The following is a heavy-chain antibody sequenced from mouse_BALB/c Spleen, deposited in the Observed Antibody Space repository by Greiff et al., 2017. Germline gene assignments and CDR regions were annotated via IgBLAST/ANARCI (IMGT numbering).Heavy chain of an antibody. CDR3: AIRLYDEDAMDY. CDR2: ISSGGSYT. CDR1: GFTFSSYA. Sequence: EVKLVESGGGLVKPGGSLKLSCAASGFTFSSYAMSWVRQTPEKRLEWVATISSGGSYTYYPDSVKGRFTISRDNAKNTLYLQMSSLRSEDTAMYYCAIRLYDEDAMDYWGQGTSVTVSS. J-gene: IGHJ4*01. D-gene: IGHD2-12*01. V-gene: IGHV5-9-3*01.